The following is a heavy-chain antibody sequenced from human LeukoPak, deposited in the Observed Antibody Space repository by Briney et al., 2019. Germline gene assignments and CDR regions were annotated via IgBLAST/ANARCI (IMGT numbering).Heavy chain of an antibody. V-gene: IGHV4-34*01. Sequence: PSETLSLTCAVYGGSFSGYYWSWIRQPPGKGLEWIGEINHSGSTNYNPSLKSRVTISVDTSKNQFSLKLSSVTAADTAVYYCAGGDFSGGSFDYWGQGTLVTVSS. CDR3: AGGDFSGGSFDY. D-gene: IGHD3-3*01. CDR2: INHSGST. J-gene: IGHJ4*02. CDR1: GGSFSGYY.